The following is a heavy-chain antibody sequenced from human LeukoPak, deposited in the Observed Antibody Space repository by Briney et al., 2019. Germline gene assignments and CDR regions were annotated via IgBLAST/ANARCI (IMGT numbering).Heavy chain of an antibody. CDR1: CGFISSGGYS. CDR2: IYHSGST. CDR3: ARFYGSGPLDY. V-gene: IGHV4-30-2*01. Sequence: SETVSLTRAVACGFISSGGYSWSWIRQPPGKGLEWIGYIYHSGSTYYNPCLKSRVTISVDRSKHQFSMKLSSVTAADTAVYYCARFYGSGPLDYWGQGTLVTVSS. J-gene: IGHJ4*02. D-gene: IGHD3-10*01.